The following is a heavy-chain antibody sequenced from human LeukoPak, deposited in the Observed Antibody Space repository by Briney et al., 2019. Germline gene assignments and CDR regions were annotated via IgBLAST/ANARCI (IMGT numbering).Heavy chain of an antibody. CDR1: GVSLSSDKYY. Sequence: SQTLSLTCTLSGVSLSSDKYYWTWIRQRPGKGLEWIGHIYYSGSTSFNPSLKSRVSMSMDTSKSQFSLKLTSVTAADTAVYYCATPYCGAIRCLYVFDVGGQGTVVTVSS. CDR2: IYYSGST. V-gene: IGHV4-31*03. J-gene: IGHJ3*01. D-gene: IGHD2-21*01. CDR3: ATPYCGAIRCLYVFDV.